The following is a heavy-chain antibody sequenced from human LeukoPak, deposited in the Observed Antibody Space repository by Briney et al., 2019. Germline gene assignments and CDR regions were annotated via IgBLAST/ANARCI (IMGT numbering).Heavy chain of an antibody. CDR2: INHSGST. Sequence: PSETLSLTCTASGGPISSSTYYWGWIRQPPGKGLEWIGEINHSGSTNYNPSLKSRVTISVDTSKNQFSLKLSSVTAADTAVYYCASGSYNYFDYWGQGTLVTVSS. D-gene: IGHD1-26*01. CDR3: ASGSYNYFDY. J-gene: IGHJ4*02. CDR1: GGPISSSTYY. V-gene: IGHV4-39*07.